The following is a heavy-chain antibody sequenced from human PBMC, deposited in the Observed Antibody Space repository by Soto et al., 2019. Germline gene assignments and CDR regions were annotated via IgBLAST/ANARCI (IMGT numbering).Heavy chain of an antibody. D-gene: IGHD3-10*01. CDR3: ARRAEVRGADYYYGMDV. J-gene: IGHJ6*02. Sequence: GESLKISCKGSGYSFTSYWIGWVRQMPGKXLEWMGIIYPGDSDTRYSPSFQGQVTISADKSISTAYLQWSSLKASDTAMYYCARRAEVRGADYYYGMDVWGQGTTVTVSS. V-gene: IGHV5-51*01. CDR1: GYSFTSYW. CDR2: IYPGDSDT.